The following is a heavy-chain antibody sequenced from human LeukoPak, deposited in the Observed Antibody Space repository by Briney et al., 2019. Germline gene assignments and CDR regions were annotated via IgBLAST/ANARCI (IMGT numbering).Heavy chain of an antibody. CDR2: ISGNGGST. CDR3: AKGSYFGSGRYYFDY. D-gene: IGHD3-10*01. CDR1: GFTFSTYA. J-gene: IGHJ4*02. V-gene: IGHV3-23*01. Sequence: GGSLRLSCAASGFTFSTYAMSWVRQAPGKRLEWVSAISGNGGSTYYADSVKGRFTISRDNSKNTLYLQMNSLRAEDTAVYYCAKGSYFGSGRYYFDYWGQGTLVTVSS.